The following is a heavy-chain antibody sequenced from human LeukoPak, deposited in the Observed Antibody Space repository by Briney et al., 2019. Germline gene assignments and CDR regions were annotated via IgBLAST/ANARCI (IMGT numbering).Heavy chain of an antibody. CDR2: IYHSGST. CDR3: ARDVSSGDDAFDI. J-gene: IGHJ3*02. CDR1: GFTFSSYAM. V-gene: IGHV4-4*02. D-gene: IGHD3-10*01. Sequence: GSLRLSCAASGFTFSSYAMSWVRQPPGKGLEWIGEIYHSGSTNYNPSLKSRVTISVDKSKNQFSLKLSSVTAADTAVYYCARDVSSGDDAFDIWGQGTMVTVSS.